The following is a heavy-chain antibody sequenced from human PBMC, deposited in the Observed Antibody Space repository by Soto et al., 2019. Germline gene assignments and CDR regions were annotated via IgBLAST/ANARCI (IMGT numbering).Heavy chain of an antibody. CDR2: IDIVGDT. V-gene: IGHV3-13*01. D-gene: IGHD3-10*01. CDR1: GFTFGSYD. J-gene: IGHJ6*02. CDR3: ARDPSGEGFGEVSYGLDV. Sequence: EVQLVESWGGSVQPGGSLRLSCAASGFTFGSYDMHWVRHATGRGLEWVSSIDIVGDTYYQGSVKGRFTITRDNVKNSLYLQMNSLRAEDSAVYYCARDPSGEGFGEVSYGLDVWGHGTMVTVSS.